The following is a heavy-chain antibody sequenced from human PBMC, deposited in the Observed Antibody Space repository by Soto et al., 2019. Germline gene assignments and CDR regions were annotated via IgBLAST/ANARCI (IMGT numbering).Heavy chain of an antibody. CDR2: IYYSGST. CDR3: ARDWSDYVWGTTSLQYNWFDP. CDR1: GGSISSGGYY. Sequence: PSETLSLTCTVSGGSISSGGYYWSWIRQHPGKGLELIGYIYYSGSTYCNPSLKCRVTISVDTSKNQFSLKLSSVTAADTAVYYCARDWSDYVWGTTSLQYNWFDPWGQGTLVTVPQ. D-gene: IGHD3-16*01. V-gene: IGHV4-31*03. J-gene: IGHJ5*02.